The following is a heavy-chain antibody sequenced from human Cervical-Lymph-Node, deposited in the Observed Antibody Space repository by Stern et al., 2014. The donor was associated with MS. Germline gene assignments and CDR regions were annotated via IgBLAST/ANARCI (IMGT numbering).Heavy chain of an antibody. CDR3: MRGDY. J-gene: IGHJ4*02. CDR2: ISHSGVT. V-gene: IGHV4-31*03. CDR1: GASIKTIGYF. Sequence: VQLVESGPGLVKPSQTLSLTCTVSGASIKTIGYFWSWVRQPPGKGLEWIGFISHSGVTFYNETLKSRVTLSQDTSANQFSLRLTSVTAADTALYFCMRGDYWGRGILVAVSS.